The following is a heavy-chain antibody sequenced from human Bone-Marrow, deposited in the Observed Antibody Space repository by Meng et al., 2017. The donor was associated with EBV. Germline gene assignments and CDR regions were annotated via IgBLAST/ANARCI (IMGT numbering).Heavy chain of an antibody. V-gene: IGHV4-61*01. CDR3: AKSRSSTPGVVDY. D-gene: IGHD3-10*01. J-gene: IGHJ4*02. CDR2: IYNGGTT. CDR1: GASDSGGTYH. Sequence: QVQLQQSVPGLVKPSETISLICTVSGASDSGGTYHWSWIRQPPGKELAWIGYIYNGGTTIYNPSLKSRVTILVDASKNQFSLKLSSVTTADTAVYYCAKSRSSTPGVVDYWGQGTLVTVSS.